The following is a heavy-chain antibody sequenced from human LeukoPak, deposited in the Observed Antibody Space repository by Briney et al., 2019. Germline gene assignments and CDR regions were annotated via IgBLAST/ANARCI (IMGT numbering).Heavy chain of an antibody. CDR2: ISAYNGNT. V-gene: IGHV1-18*01. J-gene: IGHJ4*02. CDR1: GYTFTSYG. Sequence: GASVKASCKASGYTFTSYGISWVRQAPGQGLEWMGWISAYNGNTNYAQKLQGRVTMTTDTSTSTAYMELRSLRSDDTAVYYCASSLVIAAAAPDGYWGQGTLVTVSS. CDR3: ASSLVIAAAAPDGY. D-gene: IGHD6-13*01.